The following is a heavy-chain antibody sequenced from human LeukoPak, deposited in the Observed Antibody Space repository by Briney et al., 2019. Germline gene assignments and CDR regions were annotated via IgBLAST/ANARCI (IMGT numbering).Heavy chain of an antibody. V-gene: IGHV3-48*01. CDR3: ARDLASVGY. Sequence: GGSLRLSCAASGFTFSSYSMIWVRQAPAKGLEWVSYISSSTGTIYYADSVKGRFTISRDNAKNSLYLRMNSLRAEDTAVYYCARDLASVGYWGQGTLVTVSS. CDR2: ISSSTGTI. J-gene: IGHJ4*02. CDR1: GFTFSSYS. D-gene: IGHD3-10*01.